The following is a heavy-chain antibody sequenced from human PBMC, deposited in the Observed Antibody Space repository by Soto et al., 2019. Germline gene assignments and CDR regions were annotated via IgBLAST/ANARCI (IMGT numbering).Heavy chain of an antibody. CDR2: ISYDGSNK. J-gene: IGHJ6*02. V-gene: IGHV3-30*18. Sequence: PGGSLRLSCAASGFTFSSYGMHWVRQAPGKGLEWVAVISYDGSNKYYADSVKGRFTISRDNSKNTLYLQMNSLRAEDTAVYYCAKDGVGVKQSQSEYYYYGMDVWGQGTTVTVS. CDR3: AKDGVGVKQSQSEYYYYGMDV. CDR1: GFTFSSYG. D-gene: IGHD6-13*01.